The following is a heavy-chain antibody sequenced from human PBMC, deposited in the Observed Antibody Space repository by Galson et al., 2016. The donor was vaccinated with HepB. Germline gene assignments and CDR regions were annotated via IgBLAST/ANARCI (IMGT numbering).Heavy chain of an antibody. Sequence: TLRLSCAASGFIFSTYDMHWVRQVIGKGLEWVSGIGNAHATYYPDPVKGRLIISRENAKNSLYLQMNSLRAGDTAVYYCARVGIRDAFDVWGRGTMVTVSS. CDR3: ARVGIRDAFDV. J-gene: IGHJ3*01. D-gene: IGHD7-27*01. CDR1: GFIFSTYD. CDR2: IGNAHAT. V-gene: IGHV3-13*01.